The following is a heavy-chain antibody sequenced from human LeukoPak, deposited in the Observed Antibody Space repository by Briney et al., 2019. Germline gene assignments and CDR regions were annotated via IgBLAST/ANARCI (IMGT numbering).Heavy chain of an antibody. J-gene: IGHJ5*01. V-gene: IGHV4-59*08. CDR1: GGSISSNY. Sequence: KPSETLSLTCTVSGGSISSNYWSWIRQSPGKGLEWIGYIYYRGSTDYNPSLKSRVTISVDTSKNQFSLKLSSVTAADTAVYYCARHADGGTYPLDSWGPGTLVTVSS. CDR2: IYYRGST. D-gene: IGHD1-26*01. CDR3: ARHADGGTYPLDS.